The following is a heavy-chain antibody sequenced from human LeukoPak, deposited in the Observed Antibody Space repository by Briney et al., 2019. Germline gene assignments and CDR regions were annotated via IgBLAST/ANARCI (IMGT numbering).Heavy chain of an antibody. CDR1: GFIFSAFG. V-gene: IGHV3-33*08. D-gene: IGHD3-22*01. J-gene: IGHJ4*02. CDR3: VRDSTSSGYYLDY. Sequence: GGSLRLSCVASGFIFSAFGMNWVRQAPGKGLEWVAFIWYDGSNIYYADSVKGRFTISRDESKNTLYLQMNSLRAEDTAVYYCVRDSTSSGYYLDYWGQGTLVTVSS. CDR2: IWYDGSNI.